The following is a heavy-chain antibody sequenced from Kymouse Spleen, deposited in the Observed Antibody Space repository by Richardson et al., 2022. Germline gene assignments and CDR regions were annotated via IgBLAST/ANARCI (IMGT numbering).Heavy chain of an antibody. CDR1: GFTFSSYG. CDR2: IWYDGSNK. J-gene: IGHJ6*02. V-gene: IGHV3-33*01. CDR3: ARLGVDIVATTLYYYYYYGMDV. Sequence: QVQLVESGGGVVQPGRSLRLSCAASGFTFSSYGMHWVRQAPGKGLEWVAVIWYDGSNKYYADSVKGRFTISRDNSKNTLYLQMNSLRAEDTAVYYCARLGVDIVATTLYYYYYYGMDVWGQGTTVTVSS. D-gene: IGHD5-12*01.